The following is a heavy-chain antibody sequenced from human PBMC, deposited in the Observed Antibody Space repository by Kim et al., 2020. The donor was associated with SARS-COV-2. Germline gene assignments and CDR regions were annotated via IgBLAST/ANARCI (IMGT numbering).Heavy chain of an antibody. CDR3: ARAPTVPGIAAAGTADWFDP. J-gene: IGHJ5*02. CDR2: IYYSGST. D-gene: IGHD6-13*01. Sequence: SETLSLTCTVSGGSVSSGSYYWSWIRQPPGKGLEWIGYIYYSGSTNYNPSLKSRVTISVDTSKNQFSLKLSSVTAADTAVYYCARAPTVPGIAAAGTADWFDPWGQGTLVTVSS. CDR1: GGSVSSGSYY. V-gene: IGHV4-61*01.